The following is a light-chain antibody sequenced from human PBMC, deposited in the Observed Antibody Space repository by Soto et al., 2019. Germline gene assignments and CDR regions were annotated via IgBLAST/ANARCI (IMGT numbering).Light chain of an antibody. V-gene: IGKV1-12*01. CDR3: HQAHTFPYT. J-gene: IGKJ3*01. Sequence: DIQLTQSPSSVSASVGDRVTITCRANQHIDRWLAWFQQKPGKAPDLLIYGASILESWVPSRFNGSRSGTDFTLTISGLQHEDFATYYCHQAHTFPYTFGPGTKVD. CDR2: GAS. CDR1: QHIDRW.